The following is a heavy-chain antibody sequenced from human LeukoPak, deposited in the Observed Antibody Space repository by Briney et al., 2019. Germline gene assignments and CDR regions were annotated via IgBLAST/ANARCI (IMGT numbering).Heavy chain of an antibody. CDR2: IYSGGST. V-gene: IGHV3-53*04. D-gene: IGHD2-2*01. CDR3: ARVLGTRQSNWFDP. J-gene: IGHJ5*02. Sequence: GGSLRLSCAASGFTVSSNYMSWVRQAPGKGLEWGSVIYSGGSTYYADSVKGRFTISRHNSKNTLYLQMNSLRAEDTAVYYCARVLGTRQSNWFDPRGQGTLVTVSS. CDR1: GFTVSSNY.